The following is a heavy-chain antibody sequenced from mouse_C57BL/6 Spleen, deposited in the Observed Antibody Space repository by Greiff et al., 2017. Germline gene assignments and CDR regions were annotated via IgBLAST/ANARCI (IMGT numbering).Heavy chain of an antibody. V-gene: IGHV1-53*01. Sequence: QVQLKQSGTELVKPGASVKLSCKASGYTFTSYWMHWVQQRPGQGLEWIGNINPRNGGTNYNAKFKSKATLTIDISSSTAYMQLSSLTSEDTAVYYCAREGDYYSSSYPDYWGTGTTLTVSS. CDR2: INPRNGGT. D-gene: IGHD1-1*01. J-gene: IGHJ2*01. CDR3: AREGDYYSSSYPDY. CDR1: GYTFTSYW.